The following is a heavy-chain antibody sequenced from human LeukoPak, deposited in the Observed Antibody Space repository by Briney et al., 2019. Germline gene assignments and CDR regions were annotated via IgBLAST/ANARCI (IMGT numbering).Heavy chain of an antibody. D-gene: IGHD3-10*01. Sequence: GGSLRLSCAASGFTFSDYYMSWIRQAPGKGLEWVSYISSSGSTIYYADSVKGRFTISRDNAKNSLYLQMNSLRAEDTAVYYCAREGVTMVRGVIITENWFDPWGQGTLVTVSS. CDR2: ISSSGSTI. CDR1: GFTFSDYY. V-gene: IGHV3-11*04. CDR3: AREGVTMVRGVIITENWFDP. J-gene: IGHJ5*02.